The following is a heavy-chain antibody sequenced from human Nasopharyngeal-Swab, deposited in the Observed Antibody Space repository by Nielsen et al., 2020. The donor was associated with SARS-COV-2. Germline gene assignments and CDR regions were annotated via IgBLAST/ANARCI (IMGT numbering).Heavy chain of an antibody. CDR1: GFTFSSYA. Sequence: GESLKISCAASGFTFSSYAMHWVRQAPAKGLEWVPVLSYDARDKYYADSVKGRFTISRDNSKNTLYLQMNSLRAEDTAVYYCARSGCTSTSCYAGLDYWGQGTLVTVSS. V-gene: IGHV3-30*04. D-gene: IGHD2-2*01. J-gene: IGHJ4*02. CDR2: LSYDARDK. CDR3: ARSGCTSTSCYAGLDY.